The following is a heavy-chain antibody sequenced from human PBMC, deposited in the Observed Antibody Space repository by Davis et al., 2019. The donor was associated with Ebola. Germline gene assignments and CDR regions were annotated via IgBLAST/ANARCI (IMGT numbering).Heavy chain of an antibody. D-gene: IGHD3-3*01. V-gene: IGHV2-26*01. CDR3: ARDTYYDFWSGVDAFDI. Sequence: PSETLSLTCTVSGGSISSYYWSWIRQPPGKALEWLAHIFSNDETSYSTSLKSRLTISKDTSKSQVVLTITNMDPVDTATYYCARDTYYDFWSGVDAFDIWGQGTMVTVSS. CDR1: GGSISSYYW. J-gene: IGHJ3*02. CDR2: IFSNDET.